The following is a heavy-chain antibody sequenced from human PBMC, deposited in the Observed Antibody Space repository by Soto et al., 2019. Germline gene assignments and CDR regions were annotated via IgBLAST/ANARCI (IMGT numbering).Heavy chain of an antibody. CDR1: GDSVSSNSAA. V-gene: IGHV6-1*01. J-gene: IGHJ6*02. D-gene: IGHD6-19*01. Sequence: QSQTLSLTCAISGDSVSSNSAAWNWIRQSPSRGLEWLGRTYYRSKWYNDYAVSVKSRITINPDTSKNQFSLQLNSVTPEDTAVYYCARDLRIAVAGSQYYYYGMDVWGQGTTVTVSS. CDR3: ARDLRIAVAGSQYYYYGMDV. CDR2: TYYRSKWYN.